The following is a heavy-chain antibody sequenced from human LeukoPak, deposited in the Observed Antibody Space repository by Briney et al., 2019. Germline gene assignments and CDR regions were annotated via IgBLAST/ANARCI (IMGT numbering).Heavy chain of an antibody. V-gene: IGHV4-59*08. CDR3: ARHVRGDAFDI. CDR2: IYYSGST. Sequence: PSETLSLTCTVSGGSISSYYWSWIRQPPGKGLEWIGYIYYSGSTYYNPSLKSRVTISVDTSKNQFSLKLSSVTAADTAVYYCARHVRGDAFDIWGQGTMVTVSS. J-gene: IGHJ3*02. CDR1: GGSISSYY. D-gene: IGHD3-10*02.